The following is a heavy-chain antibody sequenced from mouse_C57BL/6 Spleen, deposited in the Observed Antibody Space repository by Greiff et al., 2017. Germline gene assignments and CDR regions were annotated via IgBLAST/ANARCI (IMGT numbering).Heavy chain of an antibody. J-gene: IGHJ1*03. CDR1: GFTFTEYT. CDR2: FYPGSGSI. Sequence: QVQLQQSGAELVKSGASVKLSCKASGFTFTEYTIHWVKQRSGQGLEWIGWFYPGSGSIKYNEKFKDKATLTADKSSSTVYMELSRLTSEDSAVYFCARHERYYYGSRIDWYFDVWGTGTTVTVSS. D-gene: IGHD1-1*01. V-gene: IGHV1-62-2*01. CDR3: ARHERYYYGSRIDWYFDV.